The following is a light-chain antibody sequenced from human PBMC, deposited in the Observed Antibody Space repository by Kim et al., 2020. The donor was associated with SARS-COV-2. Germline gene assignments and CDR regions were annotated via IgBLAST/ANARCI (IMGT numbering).Light chain of an antibody. Sequence: QSALTQPASVSGSPGQSITISCTGTSSDVGGYNYVSWYQQYPGKAPKLMLYDVTKRSSGVSNRFSGSKSGNTASLTISGLQAEDEADYYCSSYRSSGYVFGTGTKVTVL. V-gene: IGLV2-14*03. CDR2: DVT. J-gene: IGLJ1*01. CDR3: SSYRSSGYV. CDR1: SSDVGGYNY.